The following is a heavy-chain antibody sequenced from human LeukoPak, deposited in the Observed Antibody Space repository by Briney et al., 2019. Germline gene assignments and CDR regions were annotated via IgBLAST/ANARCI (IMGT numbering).Heavy chain of an antibody. J-gene: IGHJ4*02. CDR3: AKDRYDYVWGSYRYSFDY. CDR1: GFTFSSYA. V-gene: IGHV3-23*01. D-gene: IGHD3-16*02. CDR2: ISGSGGST. Sequence: GGSLRLSCAASGFTFSSYAMSWVRQAPGKGLEWVSAISGSGGSTYYADSVKGRFTISRDNPKNTLYLQMNSLRAEDTAVYYCAKDRYDYVWGSYRYSFDYWGQGTLVTVSS.